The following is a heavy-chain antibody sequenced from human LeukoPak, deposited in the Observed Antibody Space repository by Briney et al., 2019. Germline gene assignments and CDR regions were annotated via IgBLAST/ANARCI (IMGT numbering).Heavy chain of an antibody. Sequence: GGSLRLSCAASGFTFSSYSMTWVRQAPGKGLEWVSSISSSSSYIYYADSVKGRFTISRDNAKNSVYLQMNRLRAEDTAVYYCARVRREMKRSLGRTTEYSYYYYMDVWGKGTTVTVSS. V-gene: IGHV3-21*01. CDR2: ISSSSSYI. CDR1: GFTFSSYS. D-gene: IGHD1/OR15-1a*01. CDR3: ARVRREMKRSLGRTTEYSYYYYMDV. J-gene: IGHJ6*03.